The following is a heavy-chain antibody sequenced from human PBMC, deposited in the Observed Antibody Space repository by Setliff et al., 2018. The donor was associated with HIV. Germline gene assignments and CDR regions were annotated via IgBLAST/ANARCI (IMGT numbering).Heavy chain of an antibody. CDR3: AIDVLGLVISVYGF. CDR1: GGSISSSSYY. V-gene: IGHV4-39*07. D-gene: IGHD3-22*01. J-gene: IGHJ4*02. Sequence: SETLSLTCTVSGGSISSSSYYWGWIRQPPGKGLEWIGSIYYSGSSYYNPSLNYRATISLDTSKNQFSLKLNSVTAADTAVYYCAIDVLGLVISVYGFWGQGILVTVSS. CDR2: IYYSGSS.